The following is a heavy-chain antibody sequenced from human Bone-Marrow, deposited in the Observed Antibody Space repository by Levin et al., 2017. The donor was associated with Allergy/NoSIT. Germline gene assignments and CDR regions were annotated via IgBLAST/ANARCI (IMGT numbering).Heavy chain of an antibody. CDR1: GYTFTFYD. D-gene: IGHD1-26*01. Sequence: GASVKVSCKASGYTFTFYDISWVRQATGQGLEWMGWMNPNSGNTAYAQKFQGRVTMTRNTSISTAYMELSSLRSEDTALYYCARGGISGSYRGFLNYWGQGTLVTVSS. CDR3: ARGGISGSYRGFLNY. V-gene: IGHV1-8*01. CDR2: MNPNSGNT. J-gene: IGHJ4*02.